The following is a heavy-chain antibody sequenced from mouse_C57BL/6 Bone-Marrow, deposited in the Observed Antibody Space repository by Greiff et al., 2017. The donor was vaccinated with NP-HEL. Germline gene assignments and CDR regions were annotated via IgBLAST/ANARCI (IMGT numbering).Heavy chain of an antibody. V-gene: IGHV14-1*01. CDR3: TTDYYGSLWYFDV. CDR2: IDPEDGDT. D-gene: IGHD1-1*01. Sequence: DVKLQESGAELVRPGASVKLSCTASGFNIKDHYMHWVKQRPEQGLEWIGRIDPEDGDTEYAPKFQGKATMTADTSSNTAYLQLSSLTSEDTAVYYCTTDYYGSLWYFDVWGTGTTVTVSS. J-gene: IGHJ1*03. CDR1: GFNIKDHY.